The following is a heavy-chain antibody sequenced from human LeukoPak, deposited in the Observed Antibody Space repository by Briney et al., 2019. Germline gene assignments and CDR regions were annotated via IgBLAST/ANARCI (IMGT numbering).Heavy chain of an antibody. CDR1: GFTFSRYS. CDR2: ISSSSSYI. CDR3: AKGFAYGDYVADFDY. D-gene: IGHD4-17*01. V-gene: IGHV3-21*04. J-gene: IGHJ4*02. Sequence: GGSLRLSCAASGFTFSRYSMNWVRQAPGKGLEWVSSISSSSSYIYYADSVKGRFTISRDNAKDSLSLQMNSLRAEDTAVYYCAKGFAYGDYVADFDYWGQGTLVTVSS.